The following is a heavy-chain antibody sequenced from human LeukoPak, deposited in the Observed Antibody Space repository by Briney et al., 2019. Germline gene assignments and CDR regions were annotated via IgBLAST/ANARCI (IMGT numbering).Heavy chain of an antibody. CDR1: GFTFSSYG. V-gene: IGHV3-30*02. D-gene: IGHD2-8*01. Sequence: PGGSLRLSCAASGFTFSSYGMHWVRQAPGKGLEWVAFIRYDGSNKYYADSVKGRFTISRDNSKNTLYLQMNSLRAEDTAVYYCAKDHAAIAGVYYFDYWGQGSLVTVSS. CDR2: IRYDGSNK. J-gene: IGHJ4*02. CDR3: AKDHAAIAGVYYFDY.